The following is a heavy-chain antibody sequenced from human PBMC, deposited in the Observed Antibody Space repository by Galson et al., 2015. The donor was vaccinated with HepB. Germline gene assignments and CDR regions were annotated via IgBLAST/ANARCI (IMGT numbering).Heavy chain of an antibody. V-gene: IGHV3-30-3*01. CDR2: ISYDGSNK. CDR3: ARAGIVGAPRRSYYFDY. J-gene: IGHJ4*02. Sequence: SLRLSCAASGFTFSSYAMHWVRQAPGKGLEWVAVISYDGSNKYYADSVKGRFTISRDNSKNTLYLQMNSLRAEDTAVYYCARAGIVGAPRRSYYFDYWGQGTLVTVSS. CDR1: GFTFSSYA. D-gene: IGHD1-26*01.